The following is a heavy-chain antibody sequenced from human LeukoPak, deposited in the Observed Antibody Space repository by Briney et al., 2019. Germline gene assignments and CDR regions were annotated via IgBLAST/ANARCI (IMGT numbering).Heavy chain of an antibody. J-gene: IGHJ3*02. CDR1: GFTFSIYW. CDR2: IKEDGSEK. Sequence: GGSLRLSCAASGFTFSIYWMSWVRQAPGKGLEWVANIKEDGSEKYYVDSVKGRFTISRDNAKNSLYLQMNSLRAEDTAVYFCARDGDFWTGQGAFDIWGQGTMVTVSS. D-gene: IGHD3/OR15-3a*01. CDR3: ARDGDFWTGQGAFDI. V-gene: IGHV3-7*01.